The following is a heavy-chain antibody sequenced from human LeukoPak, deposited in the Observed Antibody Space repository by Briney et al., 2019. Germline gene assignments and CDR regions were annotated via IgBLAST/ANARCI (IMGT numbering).Heavy chain of an antibody. CDR3: TTECISISSCTTGVWGDG. Sequence: GGSLRLSCAASGFTFSSYAMSWVRQAPGKGLEWGSAISGSGGSTYYADSVKGRFTISRDNSKNTLYLQMNSMRAQDTAVDYCTTECISISSCTTGVWGDGGGQRCPVS. J-gene: IGHJ4*02. D-gene: IGHD2-2*01. CDR2: ISGSGGST. V-gene: IGHV3-23*01. CDR1: GFTFSSYA.